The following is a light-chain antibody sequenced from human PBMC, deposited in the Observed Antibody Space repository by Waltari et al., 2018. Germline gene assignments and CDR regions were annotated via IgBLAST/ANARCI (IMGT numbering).Light chain of an antibody. CDR3: QQYDISPLT. CDR1: QTLRTTY. Sequence: EIVLTQSPGTLSLSPGEGATLSCRTSQTLRTTYLAWYQQKPGQAPTLLIYVACSRATGIPDRFTGSGSGTDFSLTISSLEPEDFATYYCQQYDISPLTFGGGTKVEIK. J-gene: IGKJ4*01. V-gene: IGKV3-20*01. CDR2: VAC.